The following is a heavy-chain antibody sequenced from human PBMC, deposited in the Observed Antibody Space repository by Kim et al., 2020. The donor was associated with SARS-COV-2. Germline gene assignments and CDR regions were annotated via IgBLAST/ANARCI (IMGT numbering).Heavy chain of an antibody. J-gene: IGHJ4*02. D-gene: IGHD3-10*01. V-gene: IGHV3-21*01. CDR3: ARSLGRTFVSGY. CDR2: T. Sequence: TYYADSVKGRLTISRDSAKNSLYLQMNSLRAEDTAVYYCARSLGRTFVSGYWGQGTLVTVSS.